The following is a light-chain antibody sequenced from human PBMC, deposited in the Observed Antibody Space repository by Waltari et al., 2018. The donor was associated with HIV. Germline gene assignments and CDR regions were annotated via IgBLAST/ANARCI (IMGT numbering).Light chain of an antibody. J-gene: IGKJ4*01. CDR3: HQHKNLQLT. CDR2: DAS. CDR1: PDISNY. Sequence: IQMTQSPSSLSASVRCRVTITCQAHPDISNYLNWYQQKPGKAPNLLIYDASNLRTWVPSKCSRSGSSTDFTLTISSLLHEDIVTYYCHQHKNLQLTFGGGTKVEIK. V-gene: IGKV1-33*01.